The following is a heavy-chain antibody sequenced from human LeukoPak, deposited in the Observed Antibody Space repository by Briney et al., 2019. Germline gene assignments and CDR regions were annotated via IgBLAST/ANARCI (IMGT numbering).Heavy chain of an antibody. CDR2: IYHSGST. Sequence: SETLSLTCTVSGYSISSGYYWGWIRQPPGKGLEWIGSIYHSGSTYYNPSLKSRVTISVDTSKNQFSLKLSSVTAADTAVYYCTGTSWFGDEGRTYYYYYYMDVWGKGTTVTISS. V-gene: IGHV4-38-2*02. CDR1: GYSISSGYY. D-gene: IGHD3-10*01. J-gene: IGHJ6*03. CDR3: TGTSWFGDEGRTYYYYYYMDV.